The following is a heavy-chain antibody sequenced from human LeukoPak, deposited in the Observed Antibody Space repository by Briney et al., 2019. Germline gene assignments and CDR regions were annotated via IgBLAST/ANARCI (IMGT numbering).Heavy chain of an antibody. J-gene: IGHJ4*02. V-gene: IGHV3-9*01. CDR2: ISWNSGSI. CDR1: GFTFDDYA. D-gene: IGHD6-19*01. CDR3: AKDITASSGKVDY. Sequence: PGGSLRLSCAASGFTFDDYAMHWVRQAPGKGLEWVSGISWNSGSIGYADSVKGRFTISRDNAKNSLYLQMNSLRAEDTALYYCAKDITASSGKVDYWGQGTLVTVSS.